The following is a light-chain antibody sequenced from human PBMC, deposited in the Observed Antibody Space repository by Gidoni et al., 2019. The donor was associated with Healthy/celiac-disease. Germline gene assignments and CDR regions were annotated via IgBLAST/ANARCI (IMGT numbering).Light chain of an antibody. CDR1: SSNIGSNY. V-gene: IGLV1-47*01. Sequence: QSVLTQPPSASGTPGPRVTISCSGSSSNIGSNYVYWYLQLPGTAPKLLIYRNNQRPSGVPDRCSGSKSGPSASLAISGLRSEDEADYYCAAWDDSLSGGVFGGGTKLTVL. J-gene: IGLJ3*02. CDR2: RNN. CDR3: AAWDDSLSGGV.